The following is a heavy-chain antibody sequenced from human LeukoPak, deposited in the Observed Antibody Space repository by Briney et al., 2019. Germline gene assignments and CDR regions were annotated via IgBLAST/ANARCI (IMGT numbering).Heavy chain of an antibody. CDR2: INHSGNT. CDR1: GGSFSGYY. J-gene: IGHJ6*03. CDR3: ARGRGEYCSSTSCHHYYYDYMDG. D-gene: IGHD2-2*01. V-gene: IGHV4-34*01. Sequence: WETLSLTCAVYGGSFSGYYWSWIRQPPGKGLEWMGEINHSGNTNYYPALKSRVTISVDTSKNQFSLKLSSVTDADSAVYYWARGRGEYCSSTSCHHYYYDYMDGWGKGTTVTVSS.